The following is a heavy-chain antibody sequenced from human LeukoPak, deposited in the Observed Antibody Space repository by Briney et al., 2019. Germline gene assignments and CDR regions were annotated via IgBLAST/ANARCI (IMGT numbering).Heavy chain of an antibody. CDR2: IESKADGGTT. CDR1: GFTFSNAW. CDR3: TTDLSDIVLMVYASDAFDI. V-gene: IGHV3-15*04. D-gene: IGHD2-8*01. Sequence: GGSLRLSCAASGFTFSNAWMNWVRQAPGKGLEWVGRIESKADGGTTDYAAPVKDRFTISRDDSKNTLYLQMNSLKTEDTAVYYCTTDLSDIVLMVYASDAFDIWGQGTMVTVSS. J-gene: IGHJ3*02.